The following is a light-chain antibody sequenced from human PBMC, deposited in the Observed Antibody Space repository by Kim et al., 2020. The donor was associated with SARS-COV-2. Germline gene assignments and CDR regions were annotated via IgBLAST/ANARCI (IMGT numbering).Light chain of an antibody. CDR1: QGIRNK. Sequence: EYVGDRGTKNGGGRQGIRNKLGWCQQKPGKAPKRLIYAAASVKSGVPSRFSGSGSGTEFTLTISSLQPEEFATYYCLQHKSYPPTFGQGTKLEI. J-gene: IGKJ2*01. V-gene: IGKV1-17*01. CDR2: AAA. CDR3: LQHKSYPPT.